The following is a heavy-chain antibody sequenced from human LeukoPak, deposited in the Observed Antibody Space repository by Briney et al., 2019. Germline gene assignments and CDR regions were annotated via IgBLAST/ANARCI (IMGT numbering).Heavy chain of an antibody. D-gene: IGHD6-19*01. CDR1: GFTSDDHA. CDR3: AKDIVLSSSGRGAFDM. CDR2: ISWNSGSI. Sequence: PGRSLRLSCAASGFTSDDHAMYWVRQAPGKGLEWVSSISWNSGSIDYADSLKGRFTISTDNAKNSLYLQMNSLRAEDTALYYCAKDIVLSSSGRGAFDMWGRGTMVTVSS. V-gene: IGHV3-9*02. J-gene: IGHJ3*02.